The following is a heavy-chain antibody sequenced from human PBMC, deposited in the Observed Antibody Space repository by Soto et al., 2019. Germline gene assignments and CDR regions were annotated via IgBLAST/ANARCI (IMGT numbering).Heavy chain of an antibody. J-gene: IGHJ3*01. CDR3: ARGNALDV. CDR1: GDSVSSDITS. CDR2: TYYRSKWFH. Sequence: SQTLSLTCAISGDSVSSDITSWNWIRQSPSRGLEWLGRTYYRSKWFHDYAASVKSRITINPYTSQNQFSLELNSMTPEDTAVYYCARGNALDVWGQGTVVTVSS. V-gene: IGHV6-1*01. D-gene: IGHD3-10*01.